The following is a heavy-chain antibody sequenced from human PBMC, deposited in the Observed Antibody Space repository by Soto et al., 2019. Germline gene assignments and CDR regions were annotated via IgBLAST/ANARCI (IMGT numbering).Heavy chain of an antibody. J-gene: IGHJ4*02. Sequence: QVQLVQSGAEVKKPGSSVKVSCKASGGTFSSYAISWVRQAPGQGLEWMGGIIPIFGTANYAQKFQGRVTITADESTSTACMELSSLRSEDTAVYYCARVVAPGYYDSSGYYFGIFDYWGQGTLVTVSS. V-gene: IGHV1-69*01. CDR1: GGTFSSYA. CDR3: ARVVAPGYYDSSGYYFGIFDY. CDR2: IIPIFGTA. D-gene: IGHD3-22*01.